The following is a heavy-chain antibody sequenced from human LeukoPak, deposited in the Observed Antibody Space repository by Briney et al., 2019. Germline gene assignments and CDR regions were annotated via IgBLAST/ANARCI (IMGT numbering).Heavy chain of an antibody. D-gene: IGHD3-22*01. Sequence: SETLSLTCTVSGGSISSYYWSWIRQPPGKGLEWIGYIYTSGSTNYNPSLKSRVTISVDTSKNQFSLKLSSVTAADTAVYYCARRVRYYGSSGYYPPDAFDIWGQGTMVTVSS. CDR3: ARRVRYYGSSGYYPPDAFDI. CDR2: IYTSGST. CDR1: GGSISSYY. J-gene: IGHJ3*02. V-gene: IGHV4-4*09.